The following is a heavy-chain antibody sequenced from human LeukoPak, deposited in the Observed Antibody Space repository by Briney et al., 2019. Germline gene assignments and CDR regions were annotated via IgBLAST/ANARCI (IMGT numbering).Heavy chain of an antibody. J-gene: IGHJ6*03. Sequence: GESLRLSCAAYGFTFSNFVIHWVRQAPGKGLEWLAVIPYDGTNKYYADTVKGRFTISRDHSQSTVDLQMNTLRGADTAVYYCVRRHTYYNMGAWGKGTTVTVSS. CDR3: VRRHTYYNMGA. V-gene: IGHV3-30*03. CDR1: GFTFSNFV. CDR2: IPYDGTNK.